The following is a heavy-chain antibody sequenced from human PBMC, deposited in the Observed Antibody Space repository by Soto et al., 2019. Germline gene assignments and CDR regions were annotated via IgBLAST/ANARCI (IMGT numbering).Heavy chain of an antibody. J-gene: IGHJ6*03. Sequence: SETLSLTCTVSGGSISSYYWSWIRQPPGKGLEWIGYIYYSGSTNYNPSLKSRVTISVDTSKNQFSLKLSSVTAADTAVYYCAREVSDIVVVPAAMNSGASYYYYYMDVWGKGTTVTVSS. CDR1: GGSISSYY. V-gene: IGHV4-59*01. CDR2: IYYSGST. CDR3: AREVSDIVVVPAAMNSGASYYYYYMDV. D-gene: IGHD2-2*01.